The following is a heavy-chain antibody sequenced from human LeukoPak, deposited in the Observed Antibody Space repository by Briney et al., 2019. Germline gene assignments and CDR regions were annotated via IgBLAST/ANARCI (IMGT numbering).Heavy chain of an antibody. D-gene: IGHD4-17*01. CDR1: GFTFDDYG. J-gene: IGHJ6*03. CDR2: ISWNSGNI. V-gene: IGHV3-9*01. Sequence: GGSLRLSCAASGFTFDDYGMHWVRHAPGKGLEWVSCISWNSGNIVYADSVKGRFTISRDNAKNSLYLQMNSLKAEDTALFYCARYLMKLYGRGGDYYFYMDVWGKGTTVTVSS. CDR3: ARYLMKLYGRGGDYYFYMDV.